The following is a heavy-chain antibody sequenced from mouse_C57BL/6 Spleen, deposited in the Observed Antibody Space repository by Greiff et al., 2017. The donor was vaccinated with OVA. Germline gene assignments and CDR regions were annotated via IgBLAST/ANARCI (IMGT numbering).Heavy chain of an antibody. Sequence: QVQLQQPGAELVKPGASVKLSCKASGYTFTSYWMHWVKQRPGQGLEWIGMIHPNSGSTNYNEKFKSKATLTVDKSSSTAYMQLSSLTSEDSAVYYCARLYYGSSSPFDYWGQGTTLTVSS. D-gene: IGHD1-1*01. CDR1: GYTFTSYW. J-gene: IGHJ2*01. CDR2: IHPNSGST. CDR3: ARLYYGSSSPFDY. V-gene: IGHV1-64*01.